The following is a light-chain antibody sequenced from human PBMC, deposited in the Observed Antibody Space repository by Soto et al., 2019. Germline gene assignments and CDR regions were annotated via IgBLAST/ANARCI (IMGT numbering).Light chain of an antibody. CDR1: SSDVGGYKH. CDR3: NSQRSSGTRV. Sequence: QSVLTQPASVSGSPGQSITISCTGTSSDVGGYKHVSWYQHHPGKAPKLMIYEVSNRPSGVSNRFSGSKSGYTATLTISGLQAEDEADYYCNSQRSSGTRVFGTGTKVTVL. V-gene: IGLV2-14*01. J-gene: IGLJ1*01. CDR2: EVS.